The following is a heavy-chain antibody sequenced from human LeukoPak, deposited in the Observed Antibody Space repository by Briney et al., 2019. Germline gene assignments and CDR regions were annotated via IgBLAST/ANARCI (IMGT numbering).Heavy chain of an antibody. CDR3: ARDRTGGWYSY. V-gene: IGHV1-18*01. J-gene: IGHJ4*02. CDR1: GFSFNIHG. Sequence: GASVRVSCETSGFSFNIHGFSWVRQAPGQGLEWMGWISGYNHNTNYAQAFQDRVTLTADTSSTTVYMEMRSLRSDDTAVYYCARDRTGGWYSYWGQGTLVTVSS. CDR2: ISGYNHNT. D-gene: IGHD6-19*01.